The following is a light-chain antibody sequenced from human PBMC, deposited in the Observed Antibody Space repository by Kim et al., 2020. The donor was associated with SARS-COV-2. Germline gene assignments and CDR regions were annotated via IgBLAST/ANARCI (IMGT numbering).Light chain of an antibody. J-gene: IGLJ2*01. CDR2: EVG. Sequence: QSALTQSASVSGSPGQPTTISCTGSNDDVGAYNLVSWYQQHPGKAPKLIIYEVGKQPSGVSDRFSGSKSGNTASLTISGLQAADEGDYYCSSYAGYGIGIFGGGTKLTVL. V-gene: IGLV2-23*02. CDR1: NDDVGAYNL. CDR3: SSYAGYGIGI.